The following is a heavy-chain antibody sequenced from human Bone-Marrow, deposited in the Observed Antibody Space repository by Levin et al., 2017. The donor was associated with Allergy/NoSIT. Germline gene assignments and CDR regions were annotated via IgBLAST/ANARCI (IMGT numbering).Heavy chain of an antibody. CDR2: INHSGST. J-gene: IGHJ4*02. CDR3: ARWSSGWYRVGYFDY. V-gene: IGHV4-34*01. Sequence: PSETLSLTCAVYGGSFSGYYWSWIRQPPGKGLEWIGEINHSGSTNYNPSLKSRVTISVDTSKNQFSLKLSSVTAADTAVYYCARWSSGWYRVGYFDYWGQGTLVTVSS. D-gene: IGHD6-19*01. CDR1: GGSFSGYY.